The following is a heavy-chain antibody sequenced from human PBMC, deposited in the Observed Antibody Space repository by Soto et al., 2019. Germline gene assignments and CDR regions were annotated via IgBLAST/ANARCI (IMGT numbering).Heavy chain of an antibody. D-gene: IGHD3-22*01. J-gene: IGHJ4*02. V-gene: IGHV3-33*01. CDR1: GFTFSIYG. CDR3: ARGQFDDSSGGFDY. Sequence: PWWSLRLSCAASGFTFSIYGMNWVRQAPSKGLEWVAVIWYDGSNKYYADSVKGRLTFSSDNSKNTLYLQMNSLRAEDTAVFYCARGQFDDSSGGFDYWGQGTLVTVSS. CDR2: IWYDGSNK.